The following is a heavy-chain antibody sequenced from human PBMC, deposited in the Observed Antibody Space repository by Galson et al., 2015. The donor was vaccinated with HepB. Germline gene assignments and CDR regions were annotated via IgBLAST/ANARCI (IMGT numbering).Heavy chain of an antibody. CDR2: ISAYNGNT. CDR3: ARDCQWRRLGELSCSSEY. V-gene: IGHV1-18*04. Sequence: SVKVSCKASGYTFTSYGITWVRQAPGQGLEWMGWISAYNGNTNYAQKLQGRVTMTTDTSSSTAYMELRSLRSDDTAMYYCARDCQWRRLGELSCSSEYWGQGTLVTVSS. CDR1: GYTFTSYG. D-gene: IGHD3-16*02. J-gene: IGHJ4*02.